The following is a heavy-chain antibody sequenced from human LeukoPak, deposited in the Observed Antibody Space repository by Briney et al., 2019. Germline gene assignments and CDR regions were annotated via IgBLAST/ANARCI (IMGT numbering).Heavy chain of an antibody. V-gene: IGHV4-34*01. D-gene: IGHD6-13*01. J-gene: IGHJ4*02. Sequence: SETLSLTCAVYGGSFSGYYWSWIRQPPGKGLEWIGEINHSGSTNYNPSLKSRVTISVDTSKNQFSLKLSSVTAADTAVYYCARFSSSWYGGIVYWGQGTLVTVSS. CDR3: ARFSSSWYGGIVY. CDR2: INHSGST. CDR1: GGSFSGYY.